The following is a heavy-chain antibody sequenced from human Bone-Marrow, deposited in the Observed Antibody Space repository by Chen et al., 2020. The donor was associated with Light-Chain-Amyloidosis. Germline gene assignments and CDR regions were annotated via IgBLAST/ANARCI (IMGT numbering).Heavy chain of an antibody. Sequence: QVQLQQWGAGLLKPSETLSLTCAVYGGSFSGYYWSWIRQPPGKGLEWIGEINHSGSTNYNPSLKSRVTISVDTSKNQFSLKPSSVTAADTAVYYCARGDFRQDYFDYWGQGTLVTVSS. CDR2: INHSGST. CDR3: ARGDFRQDYFDY. CDR1: GGSFSGYY. V-gene: IGHV4-34*01. J-gene: IGHJ4*02.